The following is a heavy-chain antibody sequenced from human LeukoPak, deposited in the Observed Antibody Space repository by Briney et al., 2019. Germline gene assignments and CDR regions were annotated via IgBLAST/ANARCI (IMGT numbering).Heavy chain of an antibody. CDR3: ARDRDSNYERYYYYYMDV. CDR2: INPSGGST. Sequence: ASVKVSCKASGYTFTSYYMHWVRQAPGQGLEWMGLINPSGGSTSYAQKFQGRVTMTRDMSTSTVYMELSSLRSEDTAVYYCARDRDSNYERYYYYYMDVWGKGTTVTVSS. CDR1: GYTFTSYY. J-gene: IGHJ6*03. V-gene: IGHV1-46*01. D-gene: IGHD4-11*01.